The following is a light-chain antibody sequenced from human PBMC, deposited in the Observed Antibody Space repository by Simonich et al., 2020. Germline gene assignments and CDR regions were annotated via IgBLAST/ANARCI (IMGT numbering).Light chain of an antibody. Sequence: QSALTQPPSASGSPGQSVTISCTGTSSDVGGYNYVSWYHQHPGKAPKLMIYEVSKRPSVVPDRFSGSKSGNTASLTVSGLQAEDEADYYCSSYAGSNNLRVFGGGTKLTVL. CDR3: SSYAGSNNLRV. V-gene: IGLV2-8*01. CDR1: SSDVGGYNY. J-gene: IGLJ3*02. CDR2: EVS.